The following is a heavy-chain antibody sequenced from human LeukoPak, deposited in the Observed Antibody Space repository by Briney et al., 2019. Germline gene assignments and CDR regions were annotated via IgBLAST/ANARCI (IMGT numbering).Heavy chain of an antibody. V-gene: IGHV3-23*01. Sequence: GGSLRLSCAASGFTFSSYAMSWVRQAPGKGLEWVSAISGSGGSTYYADSVKGRFTISRDNSKNTLYLQMNSLRAEDTAVYYCAKEQYSSGWPYYYYYGMDVWAKEPRSPSP. CDR3: AKEQYSSGWPYYYYYGMDV. CDR1: GFTFSSYA. D-gene: IGHD6-19*01. J-gene: IGHJ6*02. CDR2: ISGSGGST.